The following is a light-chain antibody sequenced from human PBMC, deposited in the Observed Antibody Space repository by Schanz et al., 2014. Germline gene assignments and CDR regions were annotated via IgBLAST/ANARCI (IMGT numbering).Light chain of an antibody. CDR2: DAS. CDR1: QRLTSY. V-gene: IGKV3-11*01. J-gene: IGKJ2*01. CDR3: QQRTNWPSYT. Sequence: EIVLTQSPATLSLSPGERATLSCRASQRLTSYLAWYQQKPGQAPRLLIYDASTRATGIPARFSGSGSGTDFTLTIDSLEPEDFAVYYCQQRTNWPSYTFGQGTKLEIK.